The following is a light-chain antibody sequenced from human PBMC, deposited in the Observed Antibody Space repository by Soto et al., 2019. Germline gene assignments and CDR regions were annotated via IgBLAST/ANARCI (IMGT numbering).Light chain of an antibody. J-gene: IGKJ4*01. V-gene: IGKV3-20*01. CDR2: GAS. CDR1: QSVSSSY. CDR3: QQYGSSPLT. Sequence: EIVLTQSPGTLSLSPGERATLSCRASQSVSSSYLAWYQQKPGQAPRLLIYGASSRATGIPVRFSGSGSGTDFILTISRLEPEDFAVYYCQQYGSSPLTFGGGTKVEIK.